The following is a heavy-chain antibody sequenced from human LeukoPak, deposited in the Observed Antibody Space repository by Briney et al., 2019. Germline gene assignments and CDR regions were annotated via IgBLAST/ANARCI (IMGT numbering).Heavy chain of an antibody. Sequence: GGSVKVSCKASGGTCCNYAISWVRQAPGQGLEWMGGIIPIFGTANYAQKFQGRVTITADESTSTAYMELSSLRSEDTAVYYCARATLTTVTLWMAFWGQGTLVTVSS. CDR3: ARATLTTVTLWMAF. CDR2: IIPIFGTA. J-gene: IGHJ4*02. CDR1: GGTCCNYA. V-gene: IGHV1-69*13. D-gene: IGHD4-17*01.